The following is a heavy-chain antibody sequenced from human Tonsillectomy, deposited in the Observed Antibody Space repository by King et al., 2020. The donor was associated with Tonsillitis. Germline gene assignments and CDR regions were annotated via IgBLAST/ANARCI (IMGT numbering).Heavy chain of an antibody. CDR3: ASDSFDYFYGMDV. J-gene: IGHJ6*02. D-gene: IGHD3-3*01. CDR1: GFTFSSYN. CDR2: ISSSSTYL. Sequence: VQLVESGGGLVKPGGSLRLSCAASGFTFSSYNMNWVRQAPGKGLEWVSSISSSSTYLYYADSVRGRFTISRDSAKNSLYLQMNSLRAEDTAVYYCASDSFDYFYGMDVWGQGTTVTVSS. V-gene: IGHV3-21*01.